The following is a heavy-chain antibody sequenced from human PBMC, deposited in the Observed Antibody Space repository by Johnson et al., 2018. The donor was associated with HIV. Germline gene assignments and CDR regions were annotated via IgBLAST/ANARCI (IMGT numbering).Heavy chain of an antibody. CDR1: GFAFVSYA. CDR3: AKDGGSVDAFDI. J-gene: IGHJ3*02. D-gene: IGHD6-25*01. Sequence: VQLVESGGGLVQPGGSLSLSCTASGFAFVSYAMSWVRQAPGKGLEWVSTISDSGGRTFNADSVKGRFTISRDNSKNTLYLQMNSLRAEDTAVYYCAKDGGSVDAFDIWGQGTMVTVSS. CDR2: ISDSGGRT. V-gene: IGHV3-23*04.